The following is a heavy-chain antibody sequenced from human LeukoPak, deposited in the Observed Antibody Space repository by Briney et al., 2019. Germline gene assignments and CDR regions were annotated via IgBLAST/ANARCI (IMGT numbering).Heavy chain of an antibody. J-gene: IGHJ6*03. V-gene: IGHV3-7*01. CDR2: IHQDGVDK. D-gene: IGHD5-12*01. CDR3: ARDRSRVDIVATIPYYYYYYMDV. Sequence: GGSLRLSCAASEFRFGSYAMSWVRQAPRKGPEWVANIHQDGVDKDYVDSVAGRFTISRDNAKNSLYLQMNSLRAEDTAVYYCARDRSRVDIVATIPYYYYYYMDVWGKGTTVTVSS. CDR1: EFRFGSYA.